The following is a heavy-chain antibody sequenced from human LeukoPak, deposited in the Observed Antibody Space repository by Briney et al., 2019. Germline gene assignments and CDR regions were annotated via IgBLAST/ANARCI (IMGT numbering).Heavy chain of an antibody. CDR2: LYHSGST. CDR1: GFSISSDYY. CDR3: VVLPAY. V-gene: IGHV4-38-2*02. D-gene: IGHD3-16*02. Sequence: SETLSLTCTVSGFSISSDYYWGWIRQPPGKGLEWIGSLYHSGSTYKNPSLKNRVTISVDMSKNQFSLKLNSVTAADTAVYYCVVLPAYWGQGTLVTVSS. J-gene: IGHJ4*02.